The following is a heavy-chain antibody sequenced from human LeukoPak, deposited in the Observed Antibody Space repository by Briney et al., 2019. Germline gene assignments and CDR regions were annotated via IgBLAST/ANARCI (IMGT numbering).Heavy chain of an antibody. V-gene: IGHV1-69*06. CDR2: IIPIFGTA. CDR1: GGTFSSYA. CDR3: ARAIVVVTAIMGFDP. J-gene: IGHJ5*02. D-gene: IGHD2-21*02. Sequence: SVKVSCKASGGTFSSYAISWVRQAPGQGLEWMGGIIPIFGTANYAQKFQGSVTITADKSTSTAYMELSSLRSEDTAVYYCARAIVVVTAIMGFDPWGQGTLVTVSS.